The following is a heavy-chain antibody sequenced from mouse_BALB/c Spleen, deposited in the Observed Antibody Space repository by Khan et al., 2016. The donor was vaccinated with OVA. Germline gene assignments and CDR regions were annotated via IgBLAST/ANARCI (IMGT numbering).Heavy chain of an antibody. CDR2: ISSGSNTI. CDR3: TRGLSTYAWFAY. V-gene: IGHV5-17*02. J-gene: IGHJ3*01. CDR1: GFTFSSFG. D-gene: IGHD1-1*01. Sequence: EVELVESGGGLVQPGGSRKLSCAASGFTFSSFGMHWVRQAPEKGLEWVAYISSGSNTIYYADTVKGRFTISRDNPKNTLLLQMTSLRSEDTAMYYCTRGLSTYAWFAYWGQGTLVTVSA.